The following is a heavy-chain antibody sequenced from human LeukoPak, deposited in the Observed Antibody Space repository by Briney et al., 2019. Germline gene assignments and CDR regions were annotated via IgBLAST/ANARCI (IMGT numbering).Heavy chain of an antibody. CDR1: GGSFSGYY. Sequence: PSETLSLTCAVYGGSFSGYYWSWIRQPPGKGLEWIGYIYYSGNTNYNPSLKSRVTISVDTSKNQFSLKLSSVTAADTAVYYCARFPSHYYGIDVWGQGTTVTVSS. CDR2: IYYSGNT. J-gene: IGHJ6*02. CDR3: ARFPSHYYGIDV. V-gene: IGHV4-59*01.